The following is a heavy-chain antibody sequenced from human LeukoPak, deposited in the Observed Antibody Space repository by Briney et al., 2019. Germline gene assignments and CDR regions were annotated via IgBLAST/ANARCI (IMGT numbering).Heavy chain of an antibody. J-gene: IGHJ4*02. Sequence: PGGSLRLSCAASGFTLSSSWMGWVRQAPGKGLEWVGNINQGGTEEYYADSVKGRFTISRDNAKNSLYLQMNSLRAEDTAVYYCARVPIGAGDYWGQGTLVTVSS. CDR2: INQGGTEE. CDR3: ARVPIGAGDY. CDR1: GFTLSSSW. D-gene: IGHD6-19*01. V-gene: IGHV3-7*04.